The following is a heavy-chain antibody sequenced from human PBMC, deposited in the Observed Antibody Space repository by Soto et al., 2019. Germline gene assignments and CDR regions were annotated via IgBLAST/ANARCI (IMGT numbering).Heavy chain of an antibody. V-gene: IGHV3-7*05. CDR2: IKQDGSEK. CDR1: GFTFSTYW. D-gene: IGHD3-10*01. Sequence: GGSLRLSCAASGFTFSTYWMNWVRQAPGKGLEWVANIKQDGSEKYYVDSVKGRFTISRDNAKNSLYLQMNSLRAEDTAVYYCGISMVRGVNKDYYYGMDVWGQGTKVTVSS. J-gene: IGHJ6*02. CDR3: GISMVRGVNKDYYYGMDV.